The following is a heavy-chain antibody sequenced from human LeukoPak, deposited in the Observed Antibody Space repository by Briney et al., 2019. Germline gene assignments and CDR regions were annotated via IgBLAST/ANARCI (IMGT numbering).Heavy chain of an antibody. V-gene: IGHV1-2*02. CDR3: ARDPYSNYFDY. CDR1: GYRFTEYY. D-gene: IGHD5-18*01. J-gene: IGHJ4*02. CDR2: INPITCDT. Sequence: ASVNVSCKACGYRFTEYYMQGVRQAPGQGLDGMGWINPITCDTNYAQKFHDRVTVTRHTSLSTAYMTSTRLKSDDTAVYYCARDPYSNYFDYWGQGTLVTVSS.